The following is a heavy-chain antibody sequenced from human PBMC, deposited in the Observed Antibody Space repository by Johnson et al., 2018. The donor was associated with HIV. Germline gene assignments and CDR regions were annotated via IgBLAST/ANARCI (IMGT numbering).Heavy chain of an antibody. D-gene: IGHD6-19*01. V-gene: IGHV3-11*04. J-gene: IGHJ3*02. CDR2: ISSSGSTI. Sequence: QMLLVESGGGLVKPGGSLRLSCAASGFTFSDYYMSWIRQAPGKGLEWVSYISSSGSTIYYADSVKGRFPISRDNSKNTLYLQMNSLRAEDTAVYYCAKDLELSPGTARAVGGSFDIWGQGTMVTVSS. CDR3: AKDLELSPGTARAVGGSFDI. CDR1: GFTFSDYY.